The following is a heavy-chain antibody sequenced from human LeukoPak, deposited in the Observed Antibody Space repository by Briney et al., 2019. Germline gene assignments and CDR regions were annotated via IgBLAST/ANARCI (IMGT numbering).Heavy chain of an antibody. Sequence: ASVKVSCKASGYTFTGYYIHWVRQAPGQGLEWMGRINPNSGGTNYAQKFQGRVTMTRDTPISTAYMELSRLRSDDTAVYYCARYYDSSGYSSEYFQHWGQGTLVTVSS. CDR3: ARYYDSSGYSSEYFQH. D-gene: IGHD3-22*01. CDR1: GYTFTGYY. CDR2: INPNSGGT. V-gene: IGHV1-2*06. J-gene: IGHJ1*01.